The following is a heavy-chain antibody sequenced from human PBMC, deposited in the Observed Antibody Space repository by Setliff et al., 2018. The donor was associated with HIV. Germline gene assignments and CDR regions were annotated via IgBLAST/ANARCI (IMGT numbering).Heavy chain of an antibody. Sequence: SETLSLTCAVYGGSFSGYYWSWIRQHPGKGLEWIGYVYYTGKTYYNPSLESRISMSVDTSKNQFSLKLTSVTAADTAIYYCARDLTSNSNCFEPWGQGTQVTVS. V-gene: IGHV4-31*11. CDR2: VYYTGKT. CDR3: ARDLTSNSNCFEP. CDR1: GGSFSGYY. D-gene: IGHD4-4*01. J-gene: IGHJ5*02.